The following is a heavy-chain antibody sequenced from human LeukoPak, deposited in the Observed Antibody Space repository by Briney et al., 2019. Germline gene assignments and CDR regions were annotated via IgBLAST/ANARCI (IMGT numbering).Heavy chain of an antibody. D-gene: IGHD7-27*01. J-gene: IGHJ4*02. CDR1: GFTFSSYW. CDR2: IKQDGSEN. Sequence: PGGSLRLSCAASGFTFSSYWMTWVRQAPGKGLEWVASIKQDGSENHYVDSVKGRFTISRDNAKNSLYLQMNSLRAEDTAVYYCARVNWGELDYWGQGTLVTVSS. CDR3: ARVNWGELDY. V-gene: IGHV3-7*05.